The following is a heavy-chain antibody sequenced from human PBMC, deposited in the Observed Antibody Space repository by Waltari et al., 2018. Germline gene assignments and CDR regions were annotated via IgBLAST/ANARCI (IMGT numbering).Heavy chain of an antibody. CDR3: AREVYSSGWYFGAFDI. D-gene: IGHD6-19*01. CDR1: GFTFSSYA. V-gene: IGHV3-30-3*01. Sequence: QVQLVESGGGVVQPGRSLRLSCAASGFTFSSYALHWVSPAPGKGPEWVAVISYDGSNNYYADSVKGRFTISRDNSKNTLYLQMNSLRAEDTAVYYCAREVYSSGWYFGAFDIWGQGTMVTVSS. J-gene: IGHJ3*02. CDR2: ISYDGSNN.